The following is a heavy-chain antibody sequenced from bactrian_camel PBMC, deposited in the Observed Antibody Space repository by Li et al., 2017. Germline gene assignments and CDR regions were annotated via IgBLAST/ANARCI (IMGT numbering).Heavy chain of an antibody. Sequence: HVQLVESGGGSVEAGGSLTLTCVASGYTYNRYCMGWFRLAPGKEREGVAIIDTDGSTFYADSVAGRFTISQDNSKNTLSLQMNDLKPEDTARYYCGRGFSKGLGPNCQYNFSGRGTQVTVS. V-gene: IGHV3S1*01. CDR2: IDTDGST. CDR3: GRGFSKGLGPNCQYNF. D-gene: IGHD1*01. J-gene: IGHJ4*01. CDR1: GYTYNRYC.